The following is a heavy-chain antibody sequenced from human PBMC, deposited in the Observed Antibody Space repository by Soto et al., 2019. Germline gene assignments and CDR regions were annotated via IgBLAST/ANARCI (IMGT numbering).Heavy chain of an antibody. J-gene: IGHJ4*02. CDR1: GFTFRDYY. CDR2: ISNSGRTL. Sequence: QVQLVESGGGLVKPGGSLRLSCAASGFTFRDYYMSWIRQAPGKGLEWVSYISNSGRTLYYADSMKGRLTISRDNAKNSLFLQMNSLRSEDTAVYYCARDLVAVSGGVYSSSSGGYFFDFWGQGTLVTVSS. D-gene: IGHD6-6*01. CDR3: ARDLVAVSGGVYSSSSGGYFFDF. V-gene: IGHV3-11*01.